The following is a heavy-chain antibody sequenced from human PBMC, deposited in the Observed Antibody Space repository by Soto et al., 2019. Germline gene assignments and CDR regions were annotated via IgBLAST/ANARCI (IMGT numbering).Heavy chain of an antibody. CDR2: INHSGST. V-gene: IGHV4-34*01. J-gene: IGHJ6*03. CDR3: ASFYDFWSGPTNYYYMDV. D-gene: IGHD3-3*01. Sequence: SETLSLTCAVYGWSFSGYYWSWIRQPPGKGLEWIGEINHSGSTNYNPSLKSRVTISVDTSKNQFSLKLSSVTAADTAVYYCASFYDFWSGPTNYYYMDVWGKGTTVTVSS. CDR1: GWSFSGYY.